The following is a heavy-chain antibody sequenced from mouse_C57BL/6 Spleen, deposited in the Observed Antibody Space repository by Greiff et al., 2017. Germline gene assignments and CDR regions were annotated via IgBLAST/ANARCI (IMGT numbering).Heavy chain of an antibody. D-gene: IGHD1-1*01. CDR3: AREGNYYGSREYFDV. J-gene: IGHJ1*03. CDR2: IDPNSGGT. Sequence: VQLQQPGAELVKPGASVKLSCKASGYTFTSYWMHWVKQRPGRGLEWIGRIDPNSGGTKYNEKFKSKATLTVDKPSSTAYMQLSSLTSEDSAVYYCAREGNYYGSREYFDVWGTGTTVTVSS. V-gene: IGHV1-72*01. CDR1: GYTFTSYW.